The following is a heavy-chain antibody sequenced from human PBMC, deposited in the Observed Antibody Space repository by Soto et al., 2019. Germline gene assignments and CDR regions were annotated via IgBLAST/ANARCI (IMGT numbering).Heavy chain of an antibody. V-gene: IGHV3-66*01. D-gene: IGHD2-15*01. J-gene: IGHJ4*02. Sequence: EVQLVESGGGLVQPGGSLRLSCAASGFTVSSNYMSWVRQAPGKGLEWVSVIYSGGSTYYADSVKGRFTISRDTSENTLYLQMNSLRAEDTAVYYCARVWRGGTCSFDYWGQGTLVTVSS. CDR3: ARVWRGGTCSFDY. CDR1: GFTVSSNY. CDR2: IYSGGST.